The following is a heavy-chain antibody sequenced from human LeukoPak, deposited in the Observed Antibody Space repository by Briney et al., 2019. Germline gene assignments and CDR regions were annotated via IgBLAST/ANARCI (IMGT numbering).Heavy chain of an antibody. CDR2: IYYSGST. CDR1: GGSISSGGYY. Sequence: PSETLSLTCTVSGGSISSGGYYWSWIRQHPGKGLEWIGYIYYSGSTYYNPSLKSRVTISVDTSKNQFSLKLSSVTAADTAVYYCARIPGGDGSDYYYYGMDVWGKGTTVTVSS. D-gene: IGHD3-10*01. V-gene: IGHV4-31*03. CDR3: ARIPGGDGSDYYYYGMDV. J-gene: IGHJ6*04.